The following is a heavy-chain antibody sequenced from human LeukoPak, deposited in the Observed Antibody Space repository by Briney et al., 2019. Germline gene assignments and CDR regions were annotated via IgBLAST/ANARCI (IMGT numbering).Heavy chain of an antibody. CDR1: GFTFSNAW. D-gene: IGHD4/OR15-4a*01. J-gene: IGHJ4*02. CDR3: TTLGAFDY. V-gene: IGHV3-15*01. Sequence: PGGSLRHSCAASGFTFSNAWMSWVRQSPGKGLEWVGRIKRKTDGGTTDYAATVKGRFSISRDDSKNTLYLQMNSLKTEDTAVYYCTTLGAFDYWGLGTLVTVSS. CDR2: IKRKTDGGTT.